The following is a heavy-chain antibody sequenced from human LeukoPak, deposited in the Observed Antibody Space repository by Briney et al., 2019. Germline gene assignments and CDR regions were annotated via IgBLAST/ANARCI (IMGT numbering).Heavy chain of an antibody. V-gene: IGHV4-59*06. CDR2: IYHSGST. J-gene: IGHJ2*01. Sequence: SETLCLTCAVSGGSFSRNYWSWLRQPPGEGLEWVGYIYHSGSTSCNPSVKSRVTISVDRSQNQFSLKLSCVTAADMAVYLCARDRPGTTVTGSWYSDLWGRGTLVTVSS. CDR3: ARDRPGTTVTGSWYSDL. CDR1: GGSFSRNY. D-gene: IGHD4-17*01.